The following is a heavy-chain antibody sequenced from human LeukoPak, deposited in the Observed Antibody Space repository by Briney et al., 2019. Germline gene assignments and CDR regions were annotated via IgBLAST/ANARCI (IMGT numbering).Heavy chain of an antibody. CDR2: IYSGGST. J-gene: IGHJ3*02. D-gene: IGHD3-10*01. CDR3: ARGLLWFGESSGAFDI. CDR1: GFTVSSNY. V-gene: IGHV3-53*01. Sequence: QPGGSLRLSCAASGFTVSSNYMSWVRQAPGKGLEWVSVIYSGGSTYYADSVKGRFTISRDNSKNTLYLQMNSLRAEDTAVYYCARGLLWFGESSGAFDIWGQGTMVTVSS.